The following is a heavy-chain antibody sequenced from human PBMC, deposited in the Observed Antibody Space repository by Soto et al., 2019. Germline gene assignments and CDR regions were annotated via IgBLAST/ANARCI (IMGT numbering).Heavy chain of an antibody. CDR2: IHSDGSAT. J-gene: IGHJ4*02. CDR1: GFTFSYYW. Sequence: EVQLVESGGDLVQPGGSLRLSCAASGFTFSYYWMHWVRQPPGKGLVWVSRIHSDGSATTYADSVKGRFTISRDNAKNTXXXXXXXXXXXXXXXXXXXXXXXXAFXXWGQGTLVTVSS. V-gene: IGHV3-74*01. CDR3: XXXXXXAFXX.